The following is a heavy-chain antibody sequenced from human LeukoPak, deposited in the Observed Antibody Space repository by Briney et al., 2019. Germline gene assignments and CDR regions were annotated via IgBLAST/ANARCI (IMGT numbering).Heavy chain of an antibody. V-gene: IGHV3-21*01. CDR1: GFTFSSYS. D-gene: IGHD3-22*01. CDR3: ARDSPYDSSGYYYYYYMDV. J-gene: IGHJ6*03. Sequence: GGSLRLSCAASGFTFSSYSMNWVRQAPGKGLEWVSSITSSSSYIYYADSVKGRFTISRDNAKNSLYLQMNSLRAEDTAVYYCARDSPYDSSGYYYYYYMDVWGKGTTVTVSS. CDR2: ITSSSSYI.